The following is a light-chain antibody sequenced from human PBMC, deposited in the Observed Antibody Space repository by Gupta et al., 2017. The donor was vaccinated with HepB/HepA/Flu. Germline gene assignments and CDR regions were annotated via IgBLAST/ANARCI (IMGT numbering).Light chain of an antibody. Sequence: DIVLTQSPDSLAVSLGERATINCNSNQSGFSSSSDRNYLAWYQHRPGQPPKLLIDWASTRESGVPDSFNGRGSGTNFTLSISSLQAEDMAVYYCQQCVSSPITFGGGTKVAIK. CDR1: QSGFSSSSDRNY. J-gene: IGKJ4*01. V-gene: IGKV4-1*01. CDR2: WAS. CDR3: QQCVSSPIT.